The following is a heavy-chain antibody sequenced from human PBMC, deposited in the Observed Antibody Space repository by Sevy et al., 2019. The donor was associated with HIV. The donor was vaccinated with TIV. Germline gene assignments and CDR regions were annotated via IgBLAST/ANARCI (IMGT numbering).Heavy chain of an antibody. Sequence: GVSLRLSCAASGFTFSSYGMHWVRQAPGKGLEWVAVISYDGSNKYYADSVKGRFTISRDNSKNTLYLQMNSLRAEDTAVYYCAKGSRYDFWSGPSYYYYGMDVWGQGTTVTVSS. D-gene: IGHD3-3*01. CDR3: AKGSRYDFWSGPSYYYYGMDV. CDR2: ISYDGSNK. J-gene: IGHJ6*02. CDR1: GFTFSSYG. V-gene: IGHV3-30*18.